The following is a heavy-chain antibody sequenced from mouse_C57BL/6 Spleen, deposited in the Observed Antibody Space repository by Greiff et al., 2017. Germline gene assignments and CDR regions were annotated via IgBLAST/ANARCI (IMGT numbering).Heavy chain of an antibody. J-gene: IGHJ4*01. D-gene: IGHD2-1*01. V-gene: IGHV1-74*01. CDR2: IHPSDSDT. Sequence: QVQLQQPGAELVKPGASVKVSCKASGYTFTSYWMHWVKQRPGQGLEWIGRIHPSDSDTNYNQKFKGKATLTVDKSSSTASMQLSSLTSEDSAVYYCAIRSGGIYYGNYDAMDYWGQGTSVTVSS. CDR1: GYTFTSYW. CDR3: AIRSGGIYYGNYDAMDY.